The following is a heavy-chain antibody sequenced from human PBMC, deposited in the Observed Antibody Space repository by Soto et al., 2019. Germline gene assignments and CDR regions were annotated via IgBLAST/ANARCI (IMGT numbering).Heavy chain of an antibody. CDR1: GGSISSGGYY. CDR3: ARGSLGHSSGWNWFDP. Sequence: SETLSLTCTVSGGSISSGGYYWSWIRQHPGKGLEWIGYIYYSGSTYYNPSLKSRVTISVDTSKNQFSLKLSSVTAADAAVYYCARGSLGHSSGWNWFDPWGQGTLVTVSS. D-gene: IGHD6-19*01. J-gene: IGHJ5*02. CDR2: IYYSGST. V-gene: IGHV4-31*03.